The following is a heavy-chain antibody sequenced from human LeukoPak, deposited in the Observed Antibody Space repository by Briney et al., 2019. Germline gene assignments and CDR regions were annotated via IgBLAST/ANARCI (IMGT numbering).Heavy chain of an antibody. CDR3: ARGAPEYCRGDSCYDFDS. CDR2: MKQDGTKK. V-gene: IGHV3-7*01. CDR1: GFTFSGYW. Sequence: PGGSLRLSCAASGFTFSGYWMHWVRQDPGKGLGWVANMKQDGTKKFYVGSVKGRFTISRDNTKDLLYLQMNSLTAEDTGVYYCARGAPEYCRGDSCYDFDSWGQGTLVPVSP. D-gene: IGHD2-15*01. J-gene: IGHJ4*02.